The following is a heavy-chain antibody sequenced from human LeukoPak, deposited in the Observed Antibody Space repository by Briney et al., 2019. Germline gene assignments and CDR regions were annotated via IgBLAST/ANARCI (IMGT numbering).Heavy chain of an antibody. Sequence: GGSLRLSCAASGFTFSDYYMSWIRQAPGKGLEWVSYISSSGSTIYYADSVKGRFTISRDNAKNSLYLQMNSLRAEDTAVYYCAQIAEYYYGSGSYYHFDYWGQGTLVTVSS. CDR3: AQIAEYYYGSGSYYHFDY. CDR1: GFTFSDYY. J-gene: IGHJ4*02. V-gene: IGHV3-11*04. CDR2: ISSSGSTI. D-gene: IGHD3-10*01.